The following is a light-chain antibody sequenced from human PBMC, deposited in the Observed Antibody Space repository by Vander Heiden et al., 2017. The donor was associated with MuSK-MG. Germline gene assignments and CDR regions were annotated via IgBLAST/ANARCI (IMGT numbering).Light chain of an antibody. Sequence: DIQMTQSPSSLSASVGDRVTITSRASQSIRSYLNWYQQKPGKAPKLLIYAASSLQSGVPSRFSGSGSGTDFTLTISRLQPEDVATYYCKQSYSTPLTFGGGTKVEIK. CDR2: AAS. J-gene: IGKJ4*01. CDR3: KQSYSTPLT. CDR1: QSIRSY. V-gene: IGKV1-39*01.